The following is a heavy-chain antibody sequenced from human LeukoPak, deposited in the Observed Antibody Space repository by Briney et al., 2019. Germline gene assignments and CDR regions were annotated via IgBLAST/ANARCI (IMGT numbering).Heavy chain of an antibody. CDR1: GGSISSSSYY. CDR2: IYYSGST. V-gene: IGHV4-39*07. J-gene: IGHJ5*02. Sequence: PSETLSLTCTVSGGSISSSSYYWGWIRQPPGKGLEWIGSIYYSGSTYYNPSLKSRVTISVDTSKNQFSLKLSSVTAADTAVYYCARVTHILTGYQCWFDPWGQGTLVTVSS. D-gene: IGHD3-9*01. CDR3: ARVTHILTGYQCWFDP.